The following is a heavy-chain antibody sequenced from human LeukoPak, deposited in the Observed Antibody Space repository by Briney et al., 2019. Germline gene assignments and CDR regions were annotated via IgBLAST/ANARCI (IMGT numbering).Heavy chain of an antibody. J-gene: IGHJ4*02. Sequence: KPSETLSLTCTVSGGSIGVTNFYWGWFRQPPGKGLEWIGSIFYSGSTFYNPSFQSRITISVDTSKNQFSLKLGSVTAADTAAYYCSRRSLDWLAHDYWGRGSLVTVSS. CDR1: GGSIGVTNFY. D-gene: IGHD3/OR15-3a*01. V-gene: IGHV4-39*01. CDR3: SRRSLDWLAHDY. CDR2: IFYSGST.